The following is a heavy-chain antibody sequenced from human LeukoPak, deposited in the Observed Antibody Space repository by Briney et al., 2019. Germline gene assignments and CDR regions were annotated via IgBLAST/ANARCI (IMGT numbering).Heavy chain of an antibody. J-gene: IGHJ4*02. D-gene: IGHD4-11*01. V-gene: IGHV1-69*05. Sequence: ASVKVSCKASGGTFSSYAISWVRQAPGQGLEWMGGIIPIFGTANYAQKFQGRVTITTDESTSTAYMELSSLRSEDTAVYYCARGAGSNDHSNLFDYWGQGTLVTVSS. CDR2: IIPIFGTA. CDR1: GGTFSSYA. CDR3: ARGAGSNDHSNLFDY.